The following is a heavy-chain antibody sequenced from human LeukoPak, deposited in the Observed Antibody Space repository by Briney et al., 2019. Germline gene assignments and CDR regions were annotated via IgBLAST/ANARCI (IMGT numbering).Heavy chain of an antibody. J-gene: IGHJ4*02. V-gene: IGHV4-59*01. D-gene: IGHD6-19*01. CDR2: IYYSGST. CDR1: GGSISSYY. Sequence: SEAPSLTRTGSGGSISSYYWSWIRQPPGKGLEWSGYIYYSGSTNYNPSLQSRVNISVDTSKKQFSLKLSSVTAADTAVYYCARSSGYSSGWYGRWGPYYFDYGGQGTLVSVSS. CDR3: ARSSGYSSGWYGRWGPYYFDY.